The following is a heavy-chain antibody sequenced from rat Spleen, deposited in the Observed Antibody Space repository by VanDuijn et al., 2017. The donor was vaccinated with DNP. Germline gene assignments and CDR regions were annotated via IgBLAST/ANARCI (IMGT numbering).Heavy chain of an antibody. Sequence: EVQLVESGGGLVQPGRSLKVSCVASGFTFSDFAMAWVRQPPKKGLGWVAYISYDGGSTYYGDSVKGRFTISRDNAKNTLYLQMNSLRSEDMATYYCARWGTGNWDYWGQGVMVTVSS. CDR2: ISYDGGST. D-gene: IGHD5-1*01. CDR3: ARWGTGNWDY. V-gene: IGHV5-17*01. J-gene: IGHJ2*01. CDR1: GFTFSDFA.